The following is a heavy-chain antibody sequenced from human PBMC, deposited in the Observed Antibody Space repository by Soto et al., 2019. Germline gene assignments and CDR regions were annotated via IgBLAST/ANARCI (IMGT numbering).Heavy chain of an antibody. Sequence: PSETLSLTCTVSGGSISSGDYYRSWIRQPPGKGLEWIGYIYYTGSTYYNPSLKSRLTISVDTSKNQFSLKLSSVTAADTAVYYCARSDNWFDPWGQGTLVTVSS. CDR3: ARSDNWFDP. V-gene: IGHV4-30-4*01. CDR2: IYYTGST. CDR1: GGSISSGDYY. J-gene: IGHJ5*02.